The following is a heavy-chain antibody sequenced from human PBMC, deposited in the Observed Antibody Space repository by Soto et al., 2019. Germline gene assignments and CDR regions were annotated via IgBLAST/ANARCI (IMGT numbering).Heavy chain of an antibody. Sequence: SGPTLVNPTETLTLTCTVSGFSLSHIRVGVGWIRQPPGKALEWLAHVFSNDAKSYSPSLKGRLTISRDTFRSQVVLTMANVDPVDTATYFCARIERYSTYEYFDFWGQGTLVTVSS. CDR3: ARIERYSTYEYFDF. J-gene: IGHJ4*02. CDR1: GFSLSHIRVG. D-gene: IGHD5-12*01. CDR2: VFSNDAK. V-gene: IGHV2-26*01.